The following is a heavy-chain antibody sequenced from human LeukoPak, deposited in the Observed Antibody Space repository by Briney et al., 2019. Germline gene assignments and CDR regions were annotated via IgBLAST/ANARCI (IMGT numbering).Heavy chain of an antibody. D-gene: IGHD6-13*01. V-gene: IGHV3-23*01. CDR2: ISGSGHRT. CDR1: GFTFSSYG. J-gene: IGHJ5*02. Sequence: GGSLRLSCAASGFTFSSYGLSWVRQPPGKVLEWVSGISGSGHRTYHADSVKGRFTTSRDNSKSTLYLQMNSLRAEDTAVYYCAKDSSSWYGGSGWFDPWGQGTLVTVSS. CDR3: AKDSSSWYGGSGWFDP.